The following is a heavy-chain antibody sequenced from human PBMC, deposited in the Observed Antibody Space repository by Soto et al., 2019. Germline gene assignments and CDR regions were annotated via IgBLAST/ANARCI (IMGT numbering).Heavy chain of an antibody. J-gene: IGHJ4*02. Sequence: SETLSLTCTVSGGSISGYYWSWIRQPPGKGLEWIGYIYYSGSTSYNPSLKSRLTISVDTSKNQFSLRLTSVTASDTAVYYCARHNYGSGSTYFDYWGQGTLVTVSS. CDR1: GGSISGYY. V-gene: IGHV4-59*01. CDR2: IYYSGST. CDR3: ARHNYGSGSTYFDY. D-gene: IGHD3-10*01.